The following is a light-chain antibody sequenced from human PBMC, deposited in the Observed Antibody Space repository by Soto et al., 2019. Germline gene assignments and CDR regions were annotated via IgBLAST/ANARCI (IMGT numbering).Light chain of an antibody. CDR2: DAA. J-gene: IGKJ5*01. Sequence: VMTQSPATLSVSPGDRATLSCRASQSIGNKLAWYQQKPGQAPRPLFYDAATRVTGVPVRFAGSGSVTEFTLTISSLQSDDFAVYYCLQYKDWPPKTFGQGTRLEIK. CDR1: QSIGNK. V-gene: IGKV3-15*01. CDR3: LQYKDWPPKT.